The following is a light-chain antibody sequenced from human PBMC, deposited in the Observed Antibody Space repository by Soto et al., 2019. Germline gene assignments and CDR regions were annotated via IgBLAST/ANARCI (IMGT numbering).Light chain of an antibody. V-gene: IGKV3-11*01. CDR2: DAS. Sequence: EIVLTQSPATLSLSPGERATLSCRASQSVSSYLAWYQQKPGKAPRLLIYDASNRATGIPAMFSGSGSGTDFTLTISSREPEDFAVYYCQQRSNWPPWTFGQGTKVEIK. CDR1: QSVSSY. CDR3: QQRSNWPPWT. J-gene: IGKJ1*01.